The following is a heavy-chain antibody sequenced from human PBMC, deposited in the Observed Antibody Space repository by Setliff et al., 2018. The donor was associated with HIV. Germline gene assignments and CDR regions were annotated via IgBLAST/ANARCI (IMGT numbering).Heavy chain of an antibody. Sequence: SETLSLTCTVSGGSISSSSYYWGWIRQPPGRGLEWIGSIYYSGSTYYNPSLKSRVTISVDTSKNQFSLKLSSVTAADTAVYYCARSVPRYCSGGSCYPPLFDYWGQGTLVTVSS. CDR3: ARSVPRYCSGGSCYPPLFDY. J-gene: IGHJ4*02. D-gene: IGHD2-15*01. CDR2: IYYSGST. CDR1: GGSISSSSYY. V-gene: IGHV4-39*01.